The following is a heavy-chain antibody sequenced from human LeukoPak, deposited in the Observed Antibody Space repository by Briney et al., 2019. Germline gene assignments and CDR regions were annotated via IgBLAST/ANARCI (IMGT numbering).Heavy chain of an antibody. J-gene: IGHJ4*02. CDR3: ARAPGGVRGPRPTLGFTFDY. V-gene: IGHV1-18*01. D-gene: IGHD3-10*01. Sequence: ASVKVSCKASGYTFTSYGISWVRQAPGQGLEWMGWISAYNGNTNYAQKLQGRVTMTTDTSTSTAYMELRSLRSDDTAVYYCARAPGGVRGPRPTLGFTFDYWGQGTLVTVSS. CDR2: ISAYNGNT. CDR1: GYTFTSYG.